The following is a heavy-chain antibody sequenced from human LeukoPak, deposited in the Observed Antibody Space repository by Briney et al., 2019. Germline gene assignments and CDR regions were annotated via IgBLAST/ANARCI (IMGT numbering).Heavy chain of an antibody. J-gene: IGHJ3*02. CDR3: ASHYCSSTSCYRGRAFDI. D-gene: IGHD2-2*01. Sequence: ASVKVSCKASGYIFTDYYMHWVRQAPGQELGWMGRINPNSGGTNYAQKFQGRVTMTRDTSISTAYTELSSLRSEDTAVYYCASHYCSSTSCYRGRAFDIWGQGTMVTVSS. CDR2: INPNSGGT. V-gene: IGHV1/OR15-1*01. CDR1: GYIFTDYY.